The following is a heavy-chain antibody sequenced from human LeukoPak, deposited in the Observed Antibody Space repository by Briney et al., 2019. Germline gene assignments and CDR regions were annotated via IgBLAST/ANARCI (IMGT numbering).Heavy chain of an antibody. J-gene: IGHJ4*02. CDR2: INHSGST. Sequence: SETLSLTCAVYGGSFSGYYWSWIRQPPGKGLEWIGEINHSGSTNYNPSLKSRVTISVDTSKNQFSLKLSSVTAADTAVYYCARGKYCSSTSCPAPLDYWGQGTLVTVSS. V-gene: IGHV4-34*01. CDR3: ARGKYCSSTSCPAPLDY. D-gene: IGHD2-2*01. CDR1: GGSFSGYY.